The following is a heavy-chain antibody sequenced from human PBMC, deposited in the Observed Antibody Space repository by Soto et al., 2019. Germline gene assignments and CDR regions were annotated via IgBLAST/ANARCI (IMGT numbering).Heavy chain of an antibody. Sequence: QVQLVESGGGVVQPGRSLRLSCAASGFTFSSYAMHWVRQAPGKGLEWVAVISYDGSNKYYADSVKGRFTISRDNSKNTLYLQMNSLRAEDTAVYYCARDENYYDSSVLSYWGQGTLVTVSS. CDR1: GFTFSSYA. J-gene: IGHJ4*02. V-gene: IGHV3-30-3*01. CDR2: ISYDGSNK. D-gene: IGHD3-22*01. CDR3: ARDENYYDSSVLSY.